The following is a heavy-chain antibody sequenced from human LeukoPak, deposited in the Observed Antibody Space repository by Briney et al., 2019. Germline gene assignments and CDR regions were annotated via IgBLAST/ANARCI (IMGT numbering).Heavy chain of an antibody. CDR1: GFTFSSYA. D-gene: IGHD1-26*01. CDR3: ARSGVSHDSFDL. CDR2: ISGSGGST. V-gene: IGHV3-23*01. Sequence: QPGGSLRLSCAASGFTFSSYAMSWVRQAPGKGLEWVSAISGSGGSTYYADSVRGRFTISSDNSKNTVYLQMNSLRVEDTAVYHCARSGVSHDSFDLWGQGTVVTVSS. J-gene: IGHJ3*01.